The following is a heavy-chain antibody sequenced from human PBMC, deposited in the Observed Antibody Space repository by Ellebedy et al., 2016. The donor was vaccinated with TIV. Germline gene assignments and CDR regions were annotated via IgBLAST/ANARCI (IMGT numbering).Heavy chain of an antibody. V-gene: IGHV4-61*02. CDR1: GGSISSGSYY. D-gene: IGHD3-16*01. Sequence: SETLSLXXTVSGGSISSGSYYWSWIRQPAGKGLEWIGRIYTSGSTNYNPSLKSRVTMSVDTSKNQFSLKLSSVTAADTAVYYCARQGEGEAFDIWGRGTMVTVSS. CDR3: ARQGEGEAFDI. J-gene: IGHJ3*02. CDR2: IYTSGST.